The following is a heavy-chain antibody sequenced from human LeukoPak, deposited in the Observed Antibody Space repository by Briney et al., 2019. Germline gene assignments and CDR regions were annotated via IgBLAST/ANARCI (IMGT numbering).Heavy chain of an antibody. CDR1: GFTFGTSS. D-gene: IGHD3-22*01. J-gene: IGHJ4*02. V-gene: IGHV3-48*02. Sequence: GRSLTLSCAPSGFTFGTSSMNSVRHAPGRWLEWVLYITTRSHTKYYADSGKGRFTISRDNAKNSLYLQMNSLRDEDTAMYYCARDNDSSGYYSHFESWGQGTLVTVSS. CDR3: ARDNDSSGYYSHFES. CDR2: ITTRSHTK.